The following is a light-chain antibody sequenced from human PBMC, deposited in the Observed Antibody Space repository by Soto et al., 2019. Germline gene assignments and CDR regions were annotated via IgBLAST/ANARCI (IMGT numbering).Light chain of an antibody. V-gene: IGKV3-15*01. CDR2: GAS. CDR1: QSVSSN. CDR3: QQYNNWPSN. Sequence: IVMTHSPATLSVSPGERATLSCRASQSVSSNLAWYQQKPGQAPRLLIYGASTRATGIPARFSGSGSGTEFTLTISSLQSEDFAVYYCQQYNNWPSNFGGGTKVDIK. J-gene: IGKJ4*01.